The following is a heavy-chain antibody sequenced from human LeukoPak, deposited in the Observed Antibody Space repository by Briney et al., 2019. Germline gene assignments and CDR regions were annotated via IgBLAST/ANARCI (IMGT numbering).Heavy chain of an antibody. CDR3: VRGTYYDFWSGPDYYGMDV. J-gene: IGHJ6*02. V-gene: IGHV1-69*13. D-gene: IGHD3-3*01. Sequence: SVKVSCKASGGTFSSYAISWVRQAPGQGLEWMGGIIPIFGTANYAQKFQGRVTITADESTSTAYMELSSLRSEDTAVYYCVRGTYYDFWSGPDYYGMDVWGQGTTVIVSS. CDR1: GGTFSSYA. CDR2: IIPIFGTA.